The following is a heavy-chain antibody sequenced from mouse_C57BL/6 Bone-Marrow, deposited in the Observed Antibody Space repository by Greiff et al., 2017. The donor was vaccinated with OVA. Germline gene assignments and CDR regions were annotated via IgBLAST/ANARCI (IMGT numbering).Heavy chain of an antibody. CDR3: ASLYGNLSYWYFDV. V-gene: IGHV14-3*01. CDR2: IDPANGNT. Sequence: VQLKESVAELVRPGASVKLSCTASGFNIKNTYMHWVKQRPEQGLEWIGRIDPANGNTKYAPKFQGKATIPADTSSNTAYLQLSSLTSEDTAIYYCASLYGNLSYWYFDVWGTGTTVTVSS. CDR1: GFNIKNTY. D-gene: IGHD2-1*01. J-gene: IGHJ1*03.